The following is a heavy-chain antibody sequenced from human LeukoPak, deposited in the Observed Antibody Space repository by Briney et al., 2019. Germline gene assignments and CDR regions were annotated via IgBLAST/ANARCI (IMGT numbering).Heavy chain of an antibody. Sequence: GGSLRLSCASSGFTFSAYWMHWVRQAPGKGLVWVSRVKYDGSTTAYADSVKGRFTISRDNTRNILYLEMNSLRVEDTAVYYCARDLNWLLFDYWGQGALVTVSS. D-gene: IGHD3/OR15-3a*01. CDR2: VKYDGSTT. CDR1: GFTFSAYW. CDR3: ARDLNWLLFDY. J-gene: IGHJ4*02. V-gene: IGHV3-74*01.